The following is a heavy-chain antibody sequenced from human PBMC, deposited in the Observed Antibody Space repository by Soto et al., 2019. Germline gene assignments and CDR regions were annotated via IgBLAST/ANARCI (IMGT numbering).Heavy chain of an antibody. CDR2: ISGSDGST. CDR3: ASPPRATVTDNIFDF. D-gene: IGHD4-17*01. Sequence: EVQLLESGGGLVQPGGSLRLSCTASGCTMKNHAMSWVRQAPGKGLEWVSVISGSDGSTYYTDSVRGRFSISRDSSKNTLYLQMSSLRAEDTAVYYCASPPRATVTDNIFDFWGPGTLVTVSS. CDR1: GCTMKNHA. J-gene: IGHJ4*02. V-gene: IGHV3-23*01.